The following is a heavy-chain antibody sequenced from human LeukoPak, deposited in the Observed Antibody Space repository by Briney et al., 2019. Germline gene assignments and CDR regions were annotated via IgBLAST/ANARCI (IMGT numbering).Heavy chain of an antibody. CDR2: IISSGSYI. Sequence: GGSLRLSCAASGFTFSSYTMNWVRQAPGKGLKWVSSIISSGSYIYYADSVKGRFTISRDNAKNSLYLQMNSLRAEDTAAYYCARDFGGYCSSSNCYLGHLDYWGQGTLVTVSS. V-gene: IGHV3-21*03. CDR1: GFTFSSYT. J-gene: IGHJ4*02. CDR3: ARDFGGYCSSSNCYLGHLDY. D-gene: IGHD2-2*01.